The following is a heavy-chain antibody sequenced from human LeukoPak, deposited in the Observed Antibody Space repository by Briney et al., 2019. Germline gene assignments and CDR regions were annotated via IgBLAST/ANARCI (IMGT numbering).Heavy chain of an antibody. J-gene: IGHJ4*02. Sequence: SETLSLTCTVSGDSVSHYYWIWIRHPPGKALELIGYISNNGDSNYNPSLKSRVTMSLDTSKNQLSLRLTSVTAADTAVYFRTRGTREPDFWGQGTLVTVSS. CDR3: TRGTREPDF. V-gene: IGHV4-59*02. CDR1: GDSVSHYY. D-gene: IGHD5-24*01. CDR2: ISNNGDS.